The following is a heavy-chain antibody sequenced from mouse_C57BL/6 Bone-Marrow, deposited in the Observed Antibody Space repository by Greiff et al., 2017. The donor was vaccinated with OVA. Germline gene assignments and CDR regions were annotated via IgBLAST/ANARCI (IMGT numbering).Heavy chain of an antibody. Sequence: QVQLQQPGAELVKPGASVKVSCKASSYTFTSYWMHWVKQRPGQGLEWIGRIHPSDSDTNYNQKFKGKATLTVDKSSSTAYMQLSSLTSEDSAVYYCAMEIYYYGSSYGRYAMDYWGQGTSVTVSS. CDR1: SYTFTSYW. V-gene: IGHV1-74*01. D-gene: IGHD1-1*01. CDR3: AMEIYYYGSSYGRYAMDY. J-gene: IGHJ4*01. CDR2: IHPSDSDT.